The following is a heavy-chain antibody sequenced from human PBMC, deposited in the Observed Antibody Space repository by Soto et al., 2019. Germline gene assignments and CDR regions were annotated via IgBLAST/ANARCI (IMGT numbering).Heavy chain of an antibody. D-gene: IGHD2-2*01. CDR1: GGTFSNYT. CDR3: ARSSPYIVVRKPTGNQDYYGMDV. CDR2: IIPVFGTT. J-gene: IGHJ6*02. V-gene: IGHV1-69*01. Sequence: QVQLVQSGAEVKKPGSSVKVFCKASGGTFSNYTISWVRQAPGQGLEWMGGIIPVFGTTDYEQKVQGRVTITADGSTSTAYMKLSSLRYADTAVYYCARSSPYIVVRKPTGNQDYYGMDVWGQGTTVTVYS.